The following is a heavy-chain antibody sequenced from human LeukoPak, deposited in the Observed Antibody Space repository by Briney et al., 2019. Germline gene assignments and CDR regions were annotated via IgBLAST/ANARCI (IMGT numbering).Heavy chain of an antibody. CDR2: ISSSSSTI. CDR3: ARRYRYGDTAFDI. CDR1: GFTFSSYS. D-gene: IGHD4-17*01. V-gene: IGHV3-48*04. J-gene: IGHJ3*02. Sequence: PGGSLRLSCAASGFTFSSYSMNWVRQAPGKGLEWVSYISSSSSTIYYADSVKGRFTISRDNAKNSLYLQMNSLRAEDTAVYYCARRYRYGDTAFDIWGQGTMVTVSS.